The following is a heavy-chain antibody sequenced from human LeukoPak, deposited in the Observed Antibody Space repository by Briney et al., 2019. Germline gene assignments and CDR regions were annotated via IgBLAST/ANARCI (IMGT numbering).Heavy chain of an antibody. J-gene: IGHJ3*02. CDR1: GGSISSSSYY. CDR3: ARENSRDDAFDI. Sequence: SETLSLTCIVSGGSISSSSYYWGWIRQPPGKGLEWIGSIYYSGSTYYNPSLKSRVTISVDTSKNQFSLKLSSVTAADTAVYYCARENSRDDAFDIWGQGTMVTVSS. D-gene: IGHD6-13*01. CDR2: IYYSGST. V-gene: IGHV4-39*02.